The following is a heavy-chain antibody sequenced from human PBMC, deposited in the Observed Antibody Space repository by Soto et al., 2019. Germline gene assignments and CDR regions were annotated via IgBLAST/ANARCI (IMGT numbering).Heavy chain of an antibody. V-gene: IGHV4-39*01. CDR3: ASTIVVVPAATRGYYYYYYMDV. D-gene: IGHD2-2*01. J-gene: IGHJ6*03. Sequence: SETLSLTCTVSGGSISSSSYYWGWIRQPPGKGLEWIGSIYYSGSTYYNPSLKSRVTISVDTSKNQFSLKLSSVTAADTAVYYCASTIVVVPAATRGYYYYYYMDVWGKGTTVTVS. CDR1: GGSISSSSYY. CDR2: IYYSGST.